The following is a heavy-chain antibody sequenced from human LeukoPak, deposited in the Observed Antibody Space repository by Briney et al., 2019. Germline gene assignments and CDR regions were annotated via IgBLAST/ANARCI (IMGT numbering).Heavy chain of an antibody. CDR2: IYHSGSS. Sequence: SETLSLTSAAPGASISSSNWWSWVPRPPGKGLEGIGEIYHSGSSNYNPSLKSRITISVDKSKNQFSLKLSSVTAADTAVYYCARDGRRDGYKTADYWGQGTLVTVSS. CDR3: ARDGRRDGYKTADY. J-gene: IGHJ4*02. D-gene: IGHD5-24*01. CDR1: GASISSSNW. V-gene: IGHV4-4*02.